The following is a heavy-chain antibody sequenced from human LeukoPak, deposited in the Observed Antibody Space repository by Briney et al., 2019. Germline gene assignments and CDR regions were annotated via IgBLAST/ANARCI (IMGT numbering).Heavy chain of an antibody. D-gene: IGHD6-6*01. CDR2: INHSGST. CDR3: ARGGAARQARYWFDP. J-gene: IGHJ5*02. CDR1: GGSFSGYY. V-gene: IGHV4-34*01. Sequence: SETLTLTCAVYGGSFSGYYWSWIRQPPGKGLEWIGEINHSGSTNYNPSLKSRVTISVDTSKNQFYLKLSSVTAADTAVYYCARGGAARQARYWFDPWGQGTLVTVSS.